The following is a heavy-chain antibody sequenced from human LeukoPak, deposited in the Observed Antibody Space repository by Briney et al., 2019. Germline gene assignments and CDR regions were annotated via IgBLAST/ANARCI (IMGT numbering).Heavy chain of an antibody. CDR3: ARSGGIVVVPAAIWNWFDP. V-gene: IGHV1-3*01. J-gene: IGHJ5*02. Sequence: ASVKVSCKASGYTFTSYAMHWVRQAPGQRLEWMGWINAGNGNTKYSQKFQGRVTITRDTSASTAYMELSSLRSEDTAVYYCARSGGIVVVPAAIWNWFDPWGQGTLVTVSS. D-gene: IGHD2-2*02. CDR1: GYTFTSYA. CDR2: INAGNGNT.